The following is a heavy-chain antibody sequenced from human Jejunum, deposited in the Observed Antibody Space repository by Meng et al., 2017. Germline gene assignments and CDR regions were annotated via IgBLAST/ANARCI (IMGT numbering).Heavy chain of an antibody. V-gene: IGHV4-4*02. D-gene: IGHD2-21*01. J-gene: IGHJ4*02. CDR2: IYHSGTF. Sequence: QVGLGEAGPGLLKPSGTLSLTRSSPGDSIRTNWWNWVRQPPGKGLEWIGEIYHSGTFNYNPSLRRRVTISVDKSKNQVSLKLDSLTAADTAVYYCARGAIGTRPFDYWGQGTLVTVSS. CDR3: ARGAIGTRPFDY. CDR1: GDSIRTNW.